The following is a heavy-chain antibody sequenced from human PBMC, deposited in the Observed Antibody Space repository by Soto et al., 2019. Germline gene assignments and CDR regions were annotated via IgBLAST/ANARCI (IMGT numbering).Heavy chain of an antibody. Sequence: QVQLVQSGAEVKKPGASVKVSCKASGYTFTSYGISWVRQAPGQGLEWMGWISSYNGDTNYAQKLQGRVTMTTDTSTSTAYMQPRSLRSDDTAMYYCARDLNTRSFYNYWGQGTLVTVSS. D-gene: IGHD1-26*01. CDR3: ARDLNTRSFYNY. CDR2: ISSYNGDT. J-gene: IGHJ4*02. CDR1: GYTFTSYG. V-gene: IGHV1-18*04.